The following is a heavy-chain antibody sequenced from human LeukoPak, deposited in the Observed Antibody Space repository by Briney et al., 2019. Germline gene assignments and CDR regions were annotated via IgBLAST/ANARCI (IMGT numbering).Heavy chain of an antibody. V-gene: IGHV3-21*01. D-gene: IGHD4-17*01. CDR3: ARVDYADYAPNFDY. CDR1: GFTFSSYS. J-gene: IGHJ4*02. CDR2: TSSSGTYM. Sequence: GGSLRLSCAVSGFTFSSYSMNWVRPAPGKGLEWVSSTSSSGTYMFYADSVKGRCTISRDNAKNSLYLQINSLRADDTAVYYCARVDYADYAPNFDYWGQGTLVTVSS.